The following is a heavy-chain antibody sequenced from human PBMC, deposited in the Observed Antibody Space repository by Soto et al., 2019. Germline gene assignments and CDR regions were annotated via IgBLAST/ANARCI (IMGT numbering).Heavy chain of an antibody. CDR2: IIPIFGTA. V-gene: IGHV1-69*06. CDR1: GGTFSRYA. Sequence: SVRVSCKASGGTFSRYAISWVRQAPGQGLEWMGGIIPIFGTANYAQKFQGRVTITADKSTSTAYMELSSLRSEDTAVYYCARDITGTTGPWFDQWGKGTLVTGS. D-gene: IGHD1-7*01. J-gene: IGHJ5*02. CDR3: ARDITGTTGPWFDQ.